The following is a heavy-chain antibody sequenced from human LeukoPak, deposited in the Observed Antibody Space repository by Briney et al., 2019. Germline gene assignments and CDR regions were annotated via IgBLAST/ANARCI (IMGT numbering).Heavy chain of an antibody. D-gene: IGHD3-16*01. J-gene: IGHJ6*03. CDR1: GFILSDHY. V-gene: IGHV3-72*01. CDR3: AREYYDYVWGPTAVYYYMDV. CDR2: IRHKADGYTT. Sequence: PGGSLRLSCAASGFILSDHYMDWVRQAPGKGLEWVGRIRHKADGYTTEYAASVKGRFSISRVDSKNSLYLQMNSLKTEDTAVYYCAREYYDYVWGPTAVYYYMDVWGKGTTVTVSS.